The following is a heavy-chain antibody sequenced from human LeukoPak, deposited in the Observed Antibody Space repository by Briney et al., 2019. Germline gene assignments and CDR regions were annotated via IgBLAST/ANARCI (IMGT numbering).Heavy chain of an antibody. V-gene: IGHV3-23*01. D-gene: IGHD3-9*01. CDR2: ISGSAIST. Sequence: PGGSLRLSCTASGFTFGDYAMSWIRQAPGKGLEWVSSISGSAISTYYADSVKGRFTISRDNSRNTLYLQMNSLRAEDTALFYCAKGDNNILTGYYNSFDSWGQGTLVTVSS. CDR1: GFTFGDYA. J-gene: IGHJ4*02. CDR3: AKGDNNILTGYYNSFDS.